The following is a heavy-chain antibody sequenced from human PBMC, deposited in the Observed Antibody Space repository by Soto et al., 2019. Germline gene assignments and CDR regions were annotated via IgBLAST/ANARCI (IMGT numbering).Heavy chain of an antibody. CDR3: AKGNMDPTAGY. CDR2: MNPNRGNT. D-gene: IGHD2-8*02. J-gene: IGHJ4*01. Sequence: VSGKVSCTASGYTFTSYDINWVRQAPGQGIEWMGWMNPNRGNTGYVQKFQGRVTRTRNTSISTAYVELSSLRSEDTAVYYCAKGNMDPTAGYWGQRTLFTVSS. CDR1: GYTFTSYD. V-gene: IGHV1-8*01.